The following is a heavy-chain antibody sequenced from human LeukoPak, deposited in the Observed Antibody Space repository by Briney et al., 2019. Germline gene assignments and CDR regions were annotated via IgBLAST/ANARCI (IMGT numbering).Heavy chain of an antibody. CDR3: ARSFSGDGAFDI. CDR2: ISGYNGNT. V-gene: IGHV1-18*01. CDR1: GYIFTSYG. D-gene: IGHD5-12*01. Sequence: EASVKVSCKASGYIFTSYGISWVRQAPGQGLEWMGWISGYNGNTNYAQNLQGRVTMTTDTSTSTAYMELRSLRSDDTAVYYCARSFSGDGAFDIWGQGTMVTVSS. J-gene: IGHJ3*02.